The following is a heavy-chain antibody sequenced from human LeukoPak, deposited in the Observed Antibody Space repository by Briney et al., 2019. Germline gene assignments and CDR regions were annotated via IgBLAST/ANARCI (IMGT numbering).Heavy chain of an antibody. J-gene: IGHJ4*02. V-gene: IGHV1-2*02. Sequence: GASVKDSCKASGYTLTGYYMHWVRQAPGQGLEYMGWIDPNSGDTNYAQKFQGRVTVTRDTSLSTVYMEVNRLRSDDTAVYFCARRSGSSLFDYWGQGTLVTVSS. CDR2: IDPNSGDT. D-gene: IGHD3-10*01. CDR3: ARRSGSSLFDY. CDR1: GYTLTGYY.